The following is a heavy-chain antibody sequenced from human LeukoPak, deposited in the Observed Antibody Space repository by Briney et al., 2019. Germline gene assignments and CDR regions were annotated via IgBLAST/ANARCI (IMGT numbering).Heavy chain of an antibody. CDR3: ARSYSSGWYYFDY. CDR1: GFTFSSYA. D-gene: IGHD6-19*01. Sequence: GGSLRLSCAASGFTFSSYAMSWVRQAPGKGLERVSAISGSGGSTYYADSVKGRFTISRDNSKNTLYLQMNSLRAEDTAVYYCARSYSSGWYYFDYWGQGTLVTVSS. J-gene: IGHJ4*02. CDR2: ISGSGGST. V-gene: IGHV3-23*01.